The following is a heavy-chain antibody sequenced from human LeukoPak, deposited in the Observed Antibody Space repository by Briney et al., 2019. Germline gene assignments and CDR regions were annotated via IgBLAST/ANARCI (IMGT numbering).Heavy chain of an antibody. V-gene: IGHV1-18*01. J-gene: IGHJ4*02. D-gene: IGHD6-13*01. Sequence: GASVKVSCKASGYTFTSYGISWVRQAPGQGLEWMGWISAYNGNTNYAQKLQGRVTMTTDTSTSTAHMELRSLRSDDTAVYYCARDGGAAAAAKFDYWGQGTLVTVSS. CDR3: ARDGGAAAAAKFDY. CDR2: ISAYNGNT. CDR1: GYTFTSYG.